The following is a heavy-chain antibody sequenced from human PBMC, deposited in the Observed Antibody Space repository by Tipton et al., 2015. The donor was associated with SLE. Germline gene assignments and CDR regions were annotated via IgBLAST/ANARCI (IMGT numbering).Heavy chain of an antibody. D-gene: IGHD3-16*02. CDR3: ARDHQEVYDYVWGSYRSDAFDI. J-gene: IGHJ3*02. V-gene: IGHV3-74*01. CDR2: INGDGSTT. CDR1: GFTFSTYW. Sequence: SLRLSCAASGFTFSTYWMHWVRQAPGKGLVWVSRINGDGSTTTYADSVKGRFTISRDNAKNTLYLQINSLRAEDTAVYYCARDHQEVYDYVWGSYRSDAFDIWGQGTMVTVSS.